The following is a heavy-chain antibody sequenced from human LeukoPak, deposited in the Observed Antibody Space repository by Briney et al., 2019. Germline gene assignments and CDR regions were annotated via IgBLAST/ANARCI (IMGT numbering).Heavy chain of an antibody. V-gene: IGHV3-13*01. CDR1: GFTFSSYD. Sequence: GGSLRLSCAASGFTFSSYDMHWVRQATGKGLEWVSAIGTAGDTYYPGSVKGRFTISRESAKNSLYLQMNSLRAGDTAVYYCARVNYYYDSSGYYYYFDYWGQGILVTVSS. CDR2: IGTAGDT. CDR3: ARVNYYYDSSGYYYYFDY. D-gene: IGHD3-22*01. J-gene: IGHJ4*02.